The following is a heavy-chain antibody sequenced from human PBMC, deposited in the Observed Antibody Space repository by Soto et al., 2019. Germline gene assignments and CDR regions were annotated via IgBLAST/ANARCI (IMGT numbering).Heavy chain of an antibody. J-gene: IGHJ5*02. D-gene: IGHD3-10*01. CDR2: IYYSGST. V-gene: IGHV4-59*01. Sequence: PSETLSLTCTVSGGSISSYYWIWIRQPPGKGLEWIGYIYYSGSTNYNPSLKSRVTISVDTSKNQFSLKLSSVTAADTAVYYCARGRITMVRGVIWGDGWFDPWGQGTLVTVSS. CDR3: ARGRITMVRGVIWGDGWFDP. CDR1: GGSISSYY.